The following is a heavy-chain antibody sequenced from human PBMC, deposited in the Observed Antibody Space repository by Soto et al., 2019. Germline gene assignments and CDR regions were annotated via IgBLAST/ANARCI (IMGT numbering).Heavy chain of an antibody. CDR1: GGSISSYY. CDR2: IYYSGST. V-gene: IGHV4-59*01. CDR3: ARVMVRGVISSRPVYYFDY. J-gene: IGHJ4*02. Sequence: PSETLSLTCTVSGGSISSYYWSWIRQPPGKGLEWIGYIYYSGSTNYNPSLKSRVTISVDTSKNQFSLMLSSVTAADTAVYYCARVMVRGVISSRPVYYFDYWGQGTLVTVS. D-gene: IGHD3-10*01.